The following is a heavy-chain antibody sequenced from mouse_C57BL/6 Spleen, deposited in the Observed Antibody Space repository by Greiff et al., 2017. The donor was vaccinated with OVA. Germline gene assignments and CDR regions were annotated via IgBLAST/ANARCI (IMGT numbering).Heavy chain of an antibody. D-gene: IGHD1-1*01. CDR1: GYTFTSYW. J-gene: IGHJ2*01. CDR2: IDPSDSET. CDR3: ARSSYYGSSSYYFDY. Sequence: QVQLQQPGAELVRPGSSVQLSCKASGYTFTSYWMHWVKQRPIQGLEWVGNIDPSDSETHYYQKFKDKATLTVDKTSRTAYMQLSSLTSEDSAVYYDARSSYYGSSSYYFDYWGQGTTLTVSS. V-gene: IGHV1-52*01.